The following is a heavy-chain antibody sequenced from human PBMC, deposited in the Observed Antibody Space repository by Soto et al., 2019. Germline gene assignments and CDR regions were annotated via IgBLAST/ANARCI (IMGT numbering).Heavy chain of an antibody. CDR1: GGSISSGGYF. V-gene: IGHV4-30-2*01. Sequence: QLQLQESGSGLVMPSQTRSLTCAVSGGSISSGGYFWSWVRQPPGKGLEWIGYSFHSGGTSYNPPLKSRVIISVDRSKNQFSLKLSSVTTADTAVYYCARGDAGYYGMDVWGQGTTVTVSS. CDR3: ARGDAGYYGMDV. J-gene: IGHJ6*02. CDR2: SFHSGGT.